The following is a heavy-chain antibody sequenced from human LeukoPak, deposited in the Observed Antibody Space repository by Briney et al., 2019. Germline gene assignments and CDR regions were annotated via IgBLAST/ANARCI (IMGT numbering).Heavy chain of an antibody. J-gene: IGHJ5*02. Sequence: GGSLRLSCAASGFTFSDYGMSWVRQAPGKWLEWVSAMNGSGGYTLYADSVKGRFTISRDNSKNTLYLQMNSLRAEDTAVYYCAQDPLIRDVWGNFRSNWFDPPGQGTLVTVSP. CDR3: AQDPLIRDVWGNFRSNWFDP. V-gene: IGHV3-23*01. CDR1: GFTFSDYG. D-gene: IGHD3-16*02. CDR2: MNGSGGYT.